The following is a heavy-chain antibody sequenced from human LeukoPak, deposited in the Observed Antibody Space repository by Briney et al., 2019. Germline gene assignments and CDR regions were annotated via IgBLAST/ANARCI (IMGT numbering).Heavy chain of an antibody. CDR1: GFTFDDYG. Sequence: GGSLRLSCAASGFTFDDYGMSWVRQAPGKGLEWVSGINWNGGSTGYADSVKGRFTISRDNAKNALYLQMNSLRAEDTALYHCARGLTVPMMDAFDIWGQGTMVTVSS. J-gene: IGHJ3*02. D-gene: IGHD3-22*01. V-gene: IGHV3-20*01. CDR3: ARGLTVPMMDAFDI. CDR2: INWNGGST.